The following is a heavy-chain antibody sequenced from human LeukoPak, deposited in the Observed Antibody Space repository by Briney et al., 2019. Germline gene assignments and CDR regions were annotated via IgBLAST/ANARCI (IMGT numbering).Heavy chain of an antibody. CDR1: GGSFSGYY. Sequence: PSETLSLTCAVYGGSFSGYYWSWIRQPPGKGLEWIGEINHSGSTNYNPSLKSRVTISVDTSKNQFSLKLSSVTAADTAVYYCARLLRPDLVVIKDYWGQGILVTVSS. V-gene: IGHV4-34*01. J-gene: IGHJ4*02. CDR3: ARLLRPDLVVIKDY. CDR2: INHSGST. D-gene: IGHD3-22*01.